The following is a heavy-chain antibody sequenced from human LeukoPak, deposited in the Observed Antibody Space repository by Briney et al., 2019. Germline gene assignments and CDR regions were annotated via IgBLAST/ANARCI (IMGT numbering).Heavy chain of an antibody. D-gene: IGHD3-22*01. V-gene: IGHV4-30-4*01. CDR1: GGSISSGDYC. J-gene: IGHJ5*02. CDR2: MYYSGST. CDR3: ARPYYYDSRIDP. Sequence: SETLSLTCTVSGGSISSGDYCWSWIRQPPGKGLEWVGYMYYSGSTYYNPSLKSRVTISVDTSKNQFSLQLSSVTAADTAVYYCARPYYYDSRIDPWGQGTLVTVSS.